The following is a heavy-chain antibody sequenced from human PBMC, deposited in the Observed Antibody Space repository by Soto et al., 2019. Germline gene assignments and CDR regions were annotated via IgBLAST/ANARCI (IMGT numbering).Heavy chain of an antibody. J-gene: IGHJ4*02. CDR2: IYPGDSDT. Sequence: PAESLKISCKGSGYSFTSYWIGWVRQMPGQGLEWMGIIYPGDSDTRYSPSFQGQVTISADKSISTAYLQWSSLKASDTAMYYCARHSGTRYDDFWSGYYPKWGQGTLVTVSS. CDR3: ARHSGTRYDDFWSGYYPK. CDR1: GYSFTSYW. V-gene: IGHV5-51*01. D-gene: IGHD3-3*01.